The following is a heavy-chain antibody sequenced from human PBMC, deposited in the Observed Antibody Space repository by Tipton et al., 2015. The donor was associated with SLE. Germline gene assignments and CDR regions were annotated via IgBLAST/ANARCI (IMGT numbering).Heavy chain of an antibody. CDR3: ARGGLGVSYYYYMDV. CDR1: GDSINGYY. J-gene: IGHJ6*03. D-gene: IGHD1-26*01. Sequence: TLSLTCTVSGDSINGYYWTWIRQPPGKGLEWVGYVYSSGFSDYNPSLRSRVTISLDTSKNQFSLRLSSATAADTAVYYCARGGLGVSYYYYMDVWGKGTTVTVSS. CDR2: VYSSGFS. V-gene: IGHV4-59*01.